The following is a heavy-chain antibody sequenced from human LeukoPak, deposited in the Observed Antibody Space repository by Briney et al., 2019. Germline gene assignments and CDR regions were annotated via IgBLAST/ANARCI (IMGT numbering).Heavy chain of an antibody. J-gene: IGHJ4*02. CDR2: IYYSGST. Sequence: KPSGTLSLTCTVSGGSISSYYWSWIRQPPGKGLEWIGYIYYSGSTNYNPSLKSRVTISVDTSKNQFSLKLSSVTDADTAVDYCARIHLLLWFGELSGYFDYWGQGTLVTVSS. D-gene: IGHD3-10*01. V-gene: IGHV4-59*01. CDR1: GGSISSYY. CDR3: ARIHLLLWFGELSGYFDY.